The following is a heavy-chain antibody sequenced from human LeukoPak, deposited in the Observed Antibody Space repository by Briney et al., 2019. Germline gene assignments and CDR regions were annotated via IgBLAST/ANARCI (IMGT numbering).Heavy chain of an antibody. V-gene: IGHV4-61*01. CDR1: GGSVRSGSYY. CDR2: IYYSGST. CDR3: ARGNPGRFDP. Sequence: SETLSLTCTVSGGSVRSGSYYWTWIRQPPGKGLEWIGYIYYSGSTNYNPSLKSRVTISVDTSKNQFSLKLSSVTAADTAVYYCARGNPGRFDPWGQGTLVTVSS. D-gene: IGHD1-1*01. J-gene: IGHJ5*02.